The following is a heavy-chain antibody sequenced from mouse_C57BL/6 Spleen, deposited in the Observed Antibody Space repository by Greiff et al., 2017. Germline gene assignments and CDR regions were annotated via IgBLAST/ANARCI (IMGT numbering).Heavy chain of an antibody. V-gene: IGHV5-12*01. CDR3: ARQGSMDGYYGYFDV. CDR2: ISNGGGST. D-gene: IGHD2-3*01. CDR1: GFTFSDYY. Sequence: EVQLVESGGGLVQPGGSLKLSCAASGFTFSDYYMYWVRQTPEKRLEWVAYISNGGGSTYYPDTVKGRFTISRDNAKNTLYLQMSRLKSEDTAMYYCARQGSMDGYYGYFDVWGTGTTVTVSS. J-gene: IGHJ1*03.